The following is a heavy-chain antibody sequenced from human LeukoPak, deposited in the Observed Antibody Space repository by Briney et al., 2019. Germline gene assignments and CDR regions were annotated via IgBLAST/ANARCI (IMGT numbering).Heavy chain of an antibody. CDR3: ARDVYYGSGSYNWFDP. CDR2: MCPSGRT. D-gene: IGHD3-10*01. CDR1: NDSISSYC. Sequence: PSETLSLTCTVSNDSISSYCCSWVRQPPGKGLEWIGFMCPSGRTDYNPSLKSRVTISVDTSKNQFSLKLSSVTAADTAVYYCARDVYYGSGSYNWFDPWGQGTLVTVSS. V-gene: IGHV4-59*12. J-gene: IGHJ5*02.